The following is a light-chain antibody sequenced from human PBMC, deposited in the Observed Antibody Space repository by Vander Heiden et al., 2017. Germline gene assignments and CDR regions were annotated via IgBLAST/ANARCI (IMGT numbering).Light chain of an antibody. CDR2: AAS. J-gene: IGKJ3*01. CDR1: QSISSY. CDR3: QQSYSTPLFT. Sequence: DLQMTQSPSSLSASVGDRVTITCRASQSISSYLNWYQQKPGKAPKLLIYAASSLKSGVPSRFSGSGAGTDFTLTISSLQPEDFATYYCQQSYSTPLFTFGPGTKVDIK. V-gene: IGKV1-39*01.